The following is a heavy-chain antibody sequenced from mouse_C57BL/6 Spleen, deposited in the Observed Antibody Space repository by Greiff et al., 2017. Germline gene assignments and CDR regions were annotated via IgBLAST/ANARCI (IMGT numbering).Heavy chain of an antibody. V-gene: IGHV1-39*01. Sequence: EVQLVESGPELVKPGASVKISCKASGYSFTDYNMNWVKQSNGKSLEWIGVINPNYGTTSYNQKFKGKATLTVDQSSSTAYMQLNSQTSEDSAVYYCARQKANWDYFDYWGQGTTLTVSS. CDR1: GYSFTDYN. CDR3: ARQKANWDYFDY. J-gene: IGHJ2*01. D-gene: IGHD4-1*01. CDR2: INPNYGTT.